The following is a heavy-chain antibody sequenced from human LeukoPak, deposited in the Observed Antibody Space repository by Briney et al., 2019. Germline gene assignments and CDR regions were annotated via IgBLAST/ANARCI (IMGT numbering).Heavy chain of an antibody. D-gene: IGHD3-3*01. V-gene: IGHV4-34*01. Sequence: SETLSLTCAVYGASFSGYYWSWIRQPPGKGLEWIGCIYYSGSTYYNPSLKSRVTISVDTSKNQFSLKLNSVTAADTAVYYCARGVERIFGVVNWFDPWGQGTPVTVSS. CDR2: IYYSGST. CDR1: GASFSGYY. CDR3: ARGVERIFGVVNWFDP. J-gene: IGHJ5*02.